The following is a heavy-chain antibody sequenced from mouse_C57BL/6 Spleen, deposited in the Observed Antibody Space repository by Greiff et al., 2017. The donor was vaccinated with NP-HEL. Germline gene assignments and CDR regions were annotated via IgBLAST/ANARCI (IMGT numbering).Heavy chain of an antibody. CDR1: GYSITSGYY. CDR3: ARAKDGYYLDY. D-gene: IGHD2-3*01. J-gene: IGHJ2*01. CDR2: ISYDGSN. Sequence: VQLQQSGPGLVKPSQSLSLTCSVTGYSITSGYYWNWIRQFPGNKLEWMGYISYDGSNHYNPSLKNRIPITRDTSKNKFFLKLKSVTTEDTATYYCARAKDGYYLDYWGQGTTLTVSS. V-gene: IGHV3-6*01.